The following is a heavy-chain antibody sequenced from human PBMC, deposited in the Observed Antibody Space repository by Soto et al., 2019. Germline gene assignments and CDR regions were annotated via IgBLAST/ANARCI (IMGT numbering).Heavy chain of an antibody. J-gene: IGHJ4*02. D-gene: IGHD3-3*01. Sequence: SETLSLTCAVSGGSISSRNLWTWVRQPPGKGLEWIGEIYHTGGTNYNPSLKSRVTISVDKSKNQFSLKLSSVTAADTAVYYCARSSIKPQVFMYPFDSWSQGTLVTVSS. V-gene: IGHV4-4*02. CDR3: ARSSIKPQVFMYPFDS. CDR2: IYHTGGT. CDR1: GGSISSRNL.